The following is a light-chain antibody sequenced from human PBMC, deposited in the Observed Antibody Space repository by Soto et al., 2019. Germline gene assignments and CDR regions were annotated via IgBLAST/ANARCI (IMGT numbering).Light chain of an antibody. CDR3: ISYTTISTYV. V-gene: IGLV1-40*01. CDR2: GNS. J-gene: IGLJ1*01. CDR1: SSNIGAGYD. Sequence: QSVLTQPPSVSGAPGQRVTISCTGISSNIGAGYDVHWYQQLPGTAPKLLIYGNSNRPSGVPDRFSGSKSGTSASLAITGLQAEDEADYYCISYTTISTYVFGTGTKVTVL.